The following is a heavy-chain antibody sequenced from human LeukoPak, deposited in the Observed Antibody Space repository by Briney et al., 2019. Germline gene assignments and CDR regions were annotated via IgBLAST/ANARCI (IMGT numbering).Heavy chain of an antibody. Sequence: GGSLRLSCTASGFALSSYSINWVRQAPGKGLEWISYISSSSSNIYYLDSVQGRLTVSRDNERNSPFLQIDSPRAEDTAVYYCVRVKGTYFDYWGQGSLVTVSS. J-gene: IGHJ4*02. CDR1: GFALSSYS. CDR2: ISSSSSNI. CDR3: VRVKGTYFDY. D-gene: IGHD1-1*01. V-gene: IGHV3-48*01.